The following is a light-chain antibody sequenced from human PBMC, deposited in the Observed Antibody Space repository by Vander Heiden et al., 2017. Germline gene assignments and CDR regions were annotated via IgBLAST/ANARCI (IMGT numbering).Light chain of an antibody. V-gene: IGKV4-1*01. CDR3: QQDYSTIT. Sequence: DIVMTQSPDSLAVSLGERATINCKSSQSVLYSSNNKNYLAWYQQKPGQPPKLLIYWASTRESGVPDRFSGSGSGTDFTLTISSLQAEDVAVYYCQQDYSTITFGQGTRLEIK. CDR1: QSVLYSSNNKNY. J-gene: IGKJ5*01. CDR2: WAS.